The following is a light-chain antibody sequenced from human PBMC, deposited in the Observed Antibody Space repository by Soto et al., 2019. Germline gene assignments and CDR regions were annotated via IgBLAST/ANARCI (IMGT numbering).Light chain of an antibody. CDR2: EVS. CDR1: SSDVGGYNY. V-gene: IGLV2-8*01. Sequence: QSVLTQPPSASGSPGQSVTISCTGTSSDVGGYNYVSWYQQHPGKAPKLMIYEVSKRPSGVPERFSGSKSGNTASLTVSGLQAEDEAYYYCSSYAGSNNFVFGGGTKLTVL. J-gene: IGLJ2*01. CDR3: SSYAGSNNFV.